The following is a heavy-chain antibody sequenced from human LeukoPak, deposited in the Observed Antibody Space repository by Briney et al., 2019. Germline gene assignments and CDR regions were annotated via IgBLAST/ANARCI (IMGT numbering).Heavy chain of an antibody. CDR2: IYYSGST. CDR1: GGSISSGGYY. D-gene: IGHD2-2*01. CDR3: ARGDIVVVPAAIYFDY. Sequence: SQTLSLTCTVSGGSISSGGYYWSWIRQHPGKGLEGIGYIYYSGSTYYNPSLKSRVTISVDTSKNQFSLKLSSVTAADTAVYYCARGDIVVVPAAIYFDYWGQGTLVTVSS. V-gene: IGHV4-31*03. J-gene: IGHJ4*02.